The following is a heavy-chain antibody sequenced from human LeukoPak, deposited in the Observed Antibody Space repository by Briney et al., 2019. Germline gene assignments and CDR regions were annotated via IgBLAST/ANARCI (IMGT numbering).Heavy chain of an antibody. D-gene: IGHD1-26*01. Sequence: PSETLSLTCTVSGGSLSDYYWTWVRQPPGKGLEWIGYIYYSGSTNYNPSLKSRVTISVDTSKTQFSLKLTSVTAADTAVYYCAREGGQYYFDYWGQGTLVTVSS. V-gene: IGHV4-59*01. CDR1: GGSLSDYY. CDR3: AREGGQYYFDY. J-gene: IGHJ4*02. CDR2: IYYSGST.